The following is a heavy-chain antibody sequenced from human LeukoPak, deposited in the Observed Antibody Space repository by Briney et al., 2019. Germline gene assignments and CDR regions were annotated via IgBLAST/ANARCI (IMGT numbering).Heavy chain of an antibody. V-gene: IGHV3-23*01. CDR2: ISGSGGST. J-gene: IGHJ4*02. Sequence: GGTLRLSCAASGFNFSRYGMSWVRQAPGEGLEWVSAISGSGGSTYYADSVKGRFTISRDNSKNTLYLQMNSLRAEDTAVYYCAKARRYDFWSGYMFDYWGQGTLVTVSS. CDR3: AKARRYDFWSGYMFDY. CDR1: GFNFSRYG. D-gene: IGHD3-3*01.